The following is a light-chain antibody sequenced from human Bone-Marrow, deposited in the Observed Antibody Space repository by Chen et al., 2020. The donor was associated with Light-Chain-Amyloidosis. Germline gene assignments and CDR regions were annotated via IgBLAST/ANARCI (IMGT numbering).Light chain of an antibody. Sequence: SYVLTQPSSVSVAPGQTATIACGGNNIGSTSVHWYQQTPGQAPLLVVYDNSDRPSGIPERLSGSNSRNTAALTIRRVEAVDEADYYCQGWDRSSDRPVFGGGTKLTVL. CDR1: NIGSTS. V-gene: IGLV3-21*02. CDR3: QGWDRSSDRPV. CDR2: DNS. J-gene: IGLJ3*02.